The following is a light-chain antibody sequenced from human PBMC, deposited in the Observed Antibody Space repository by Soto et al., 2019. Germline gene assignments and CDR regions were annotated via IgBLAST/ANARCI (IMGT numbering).Light chain of an antibody. Sequence: EIVMTQSPATLSVSPGERAXXXXXXSQSVSSNLAWYQQKPGQAPRLLIYGASTRATGIPXRFSGSGSGTEFTLTISSLQSEDFAVYYCQQYNNWPPVTFDQGTKVDIK. J-gene: IGKJ1*01. CDR1: QSVSSN. CDR3: QQYNNWPPVT. V-gene: IGKV3-15*01. CDR2: GAS.